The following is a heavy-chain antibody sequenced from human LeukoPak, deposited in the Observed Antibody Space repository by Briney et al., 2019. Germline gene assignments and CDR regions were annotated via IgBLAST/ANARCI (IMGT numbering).Heavy chain of an antibody. CDR2: IIHIFGTA. CDR1: GGTFSSYA. V-gene: IGHV1-69*13. Sequence: SVKVSCKASGGTFSSYAISWVRQAPGHGLEWMRGIIHIFGTANYAQKFQGRVTITADESTSTAYMELSSLRSEDTAVYYCARDRDYYDSSGPSGFDYWGQGTLVTVSS. CDR3: ARDRDYYDSSGPSGFDY. D-gene: IGHD3-22*01. J-gene: IGHJ4*02.